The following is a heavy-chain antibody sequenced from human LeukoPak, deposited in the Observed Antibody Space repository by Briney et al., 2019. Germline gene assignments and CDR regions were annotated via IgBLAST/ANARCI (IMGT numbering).Heavy chain of an antibody. Sequence: SETLSLTCTVSGGSIYSGSYYWSWIRQPAGKGLEWIGRIYTSGSTNYKPPLKSRVTISVDTSKNQFSLKLSSVTAADTAVYYCARDRRDGYNLYYFDLWGQGTLVTVSS. CDR2: IYTSGST. CDR3: ARDRRDGYNLYYFDL. CDR1: GGSIYSGSYY. J-gene: IGHJ4*02. V-gene: IGHV4-61*02. D-gene: IGHD5-24*01.